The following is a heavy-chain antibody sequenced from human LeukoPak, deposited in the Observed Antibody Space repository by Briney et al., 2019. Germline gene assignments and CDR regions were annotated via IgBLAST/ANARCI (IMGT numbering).Heavy chain of an antibody. CDR2: INPNSGGT. V-gene: IGHV1-2*02. J-gene: IGHJ4*02. D-gene: IGHD3-9*01. CDR1: GYTFTGYY. Sequence: ASVKVSCKVSGYTFTGYYMHWVRQAPGQGLEWMGWINPNSGGTNYAQKFQGRVTMTRDTSISTAYMELSRLRSDDTAVYYCARSNVLRYFDWLLFDYWGQGTLVTVSS. CDR3: ARSNVLRYFDWLLFDY.